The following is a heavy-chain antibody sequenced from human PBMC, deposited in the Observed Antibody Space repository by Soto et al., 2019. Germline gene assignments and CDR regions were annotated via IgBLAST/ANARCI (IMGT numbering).Heavy chain of an antibody. CDR1: GYTLTELS. CDR2: FDPEDGET. CDR3: ATDLGIAAGSDY. D-gene: IGHD6-13*01. J-gene: IGHJ4*02. Sequence: ASVKVSCKVSGYTLTELSMHWVRQAPGKGLEWMGGFDPEDGETIYAQKFQGRVTMTEDTSTDTAYMEPSSLRSEDTAVYYCATDLGIAAGSDYWGQGTLVTVSS. V-gene: IGHV1-24*01.